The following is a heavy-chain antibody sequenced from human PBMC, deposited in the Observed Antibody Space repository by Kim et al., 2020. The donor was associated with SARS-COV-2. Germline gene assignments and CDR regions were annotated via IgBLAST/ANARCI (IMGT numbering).Heavy chain of an antibody. V-gene: IGHV3-48*02. CDR3: ARDFNTHGKQNYYYYGMDV. CDR1: GFTFSSYS. J-gene: IGHJ6*02. CDR2: ISSSSSTI. Sequence: GGSLRLSCAASGFTFSSYSMNWVRQAPGKGLEWVSYISSSSSTIYYADSVKGRFTISRDNAKNSLYLQMNSLRDEDTAVYYCARDFNTHGKQNYYYYGMDVWGQGTTVTVSS.